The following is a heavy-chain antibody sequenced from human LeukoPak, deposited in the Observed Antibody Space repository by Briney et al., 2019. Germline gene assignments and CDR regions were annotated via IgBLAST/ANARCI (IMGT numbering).Heavy chain of an antibody. CDR2: IWYDGTNK. Sequence: GGSLRLSRAASGFSFSSYGMHWVRQAPGKGLEWVALIWYDGTNKYYADSVKGRFTISRDNSKNTLYLQMDSLRAEDTAVYYCAREMVEVGASNWGEGTLVTVSS. CDR3: AREMVEVGASN. D-gene: IGHD1-26*01. CDR1: GFSFSSYG. J-gene: IGHJ4*02. V-gene: IGHV3-33*01.